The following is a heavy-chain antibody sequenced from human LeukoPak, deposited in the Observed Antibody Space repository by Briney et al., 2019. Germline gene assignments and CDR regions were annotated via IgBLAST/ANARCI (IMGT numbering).Heavy chain of an antibody. J-gene: IGHJ6*03. Sequence: SETLSLTCTVSGGSISSYYWSWIRQPPGKGLEWIGSIYYSGSTYYNPSLKSRDTISVDTSKNQFSLKLSSVTAADTAVYYCARVTTVVTPIDYYYYYMDVWGKGTTVTISS. CDR2: IYYSGST. CDR1: GGSISSYY. CDR3: ARVTTVVTPIDYYYYYMDV. V-gene: IGHV4-39*07. D-gene: IGHD4-23*01.